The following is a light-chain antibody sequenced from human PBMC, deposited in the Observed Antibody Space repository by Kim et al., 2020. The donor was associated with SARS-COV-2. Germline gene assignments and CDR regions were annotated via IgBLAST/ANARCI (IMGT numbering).Light chain of an antibody. V-gene: IGKV3-20*01. CDR3: QQYGSSPRT. CDR2: GAS. CDR1: QSVNSNY. Sequence: EIVLTQSPGTLSLSPGERATLSCGASQSVNSNYLAWYRQKPGQAPRLLIYGASSRATGIPDRFSGSGSGTDFTLTISRLEPEDFAVYYCQQYGSSPRTFGQGTKLEI. J-gene: IGKJ2*01.